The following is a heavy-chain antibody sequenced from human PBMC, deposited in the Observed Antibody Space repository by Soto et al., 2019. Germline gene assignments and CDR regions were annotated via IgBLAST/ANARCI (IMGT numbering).Heavy chain of an antibody. D-gene: IGHD2-2*01. CDR1: GYTFTYYG. CDR3: ARGCSSNRCSEKRHYDYYGMDV. Sequence: ASVKVSCKASGYTFTYYGISWVRQAPGQGLEWMGWISVYNGDADYAQKLQGRVTMTTDTSTKTAYMELRSLTSDDTAVYYCARGCSSNRCSEKRHYDYYGMDVWGKGTKVTV. V-gene: IGHV1-18*04. CDR2: ISVYNGDA. J-gene: IGHJ6*04.